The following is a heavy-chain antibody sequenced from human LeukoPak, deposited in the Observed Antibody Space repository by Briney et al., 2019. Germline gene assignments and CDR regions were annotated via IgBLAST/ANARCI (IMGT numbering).Heavy chain of an antibody. CDR2: ISSSSLYI. D-gene: IGHD2-15*01. CDR1: GFTLSTYS. V-gene: IGHV3-21*01. CDR3: ARGDRYCSGGSCYSSFDY. J-gene: IGHJ4*02. Sequence: GGSLRLSCAASGFTLSTYSLNWVRQAPGKGLEWVSSISSSSLYIYYADSVKGRFTISRDNSKNTLYLQMNSLRAEDTAVYYCARGDRYCSGGSCYSSFDYWGQGTLVTVSS.